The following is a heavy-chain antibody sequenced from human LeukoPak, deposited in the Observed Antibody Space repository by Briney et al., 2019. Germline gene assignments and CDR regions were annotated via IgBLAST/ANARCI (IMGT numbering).Heavy chain of an antibody. D-gene: IGHD3-22*01. J-gene: IGHJ3*02. V-gene: IGHV3-21*01. CDR1: GFTFSTYS. CDR3: ARTYYCDSSGYYSPRWAFDI. Sequence: GSLRLSCAASGFTFSTYSMNWVRQAPGKGLEWVSSISSSSSYIYYADSVKGRFTISRDNAKNSLYLQMNSLRAEDTAVYYCARTYYCDSSGYYSPRWAFDIWGQGTMVTVSS. CDR2: ISSSSSYI.